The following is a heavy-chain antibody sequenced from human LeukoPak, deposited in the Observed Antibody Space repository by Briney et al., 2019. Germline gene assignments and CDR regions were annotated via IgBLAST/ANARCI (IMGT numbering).Heavy chain of an antibody. V-gene: IGHV3-21*01. J-gene: IGHJ3*02. D-gene: IGHD2-2*01. CDR1: GFTFSSYA. CDR3: ARGPRYCSSTSCSYDAFDI. Sequence: GGSLRLSCAASGFTFSSYAMSWVRQAPGKGLEWVSSISSSSSYIYYADSVKGRFTISRDNAKNSLYLQMNSLRAEDTAVYYCARGPRYCSSTSCSYDAFDIWGQGTMVTVSS. CDR2: ISSSSSYI.